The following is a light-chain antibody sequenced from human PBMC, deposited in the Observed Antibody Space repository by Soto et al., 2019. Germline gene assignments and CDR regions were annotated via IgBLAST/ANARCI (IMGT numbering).Light chain of an antibody. V-gene: IGKV3-11*01. CDR3: QQRSDWVT. Sequence: EIVLTQSPATLSLSPGEVATLSCRAGRSVISSVAWYQQKPGQAPRLLIYDASNRATGIPVRFSGSGSGTDFTLTISSLEPEDFAVYYCQQRSDWVTFGGGTKVEL. CDR1: RSVISS. CDR2: DAS. J-gene: IGKJ4*01.